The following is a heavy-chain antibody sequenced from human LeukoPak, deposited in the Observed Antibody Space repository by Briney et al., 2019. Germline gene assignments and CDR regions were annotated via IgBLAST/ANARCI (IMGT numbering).Heavy chain of an antibody. J-gene: IGHJ2*01. D-gene: IGHD1-1*01. Sequence: SQTLSLTCTVSGGSISSGGYYWSWIRQHPGKGLEWIGYIYYSGSTYYNPSLKSRVTISVDTSKNQFSLKLSSVTAADTAVYYCARQRGGGYWYFDLWGRGTLVTVSS. V-gene: IGHV4-31*03. CDR3: ARQRGGGYWYFDL. CDR1: GGSISSGGYY. CDR2: IYYSGST.